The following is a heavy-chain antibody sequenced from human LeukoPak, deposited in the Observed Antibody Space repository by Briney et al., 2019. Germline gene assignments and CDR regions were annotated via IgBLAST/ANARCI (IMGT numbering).Heavy chain of an antibody. CDR2: VYTGGTT. J-gene: IGHJ4*02. CDR3: ARDIAADAYSFFDY. Sequence: GGALRLSCAVSGFSVSSNDMNWVRQAPGKGLEWVSVVYTGGTTSYADSVKGRFTISRDSSKNTVYLQMNSLRAEDTAVYYCARDIAADAYSFFDYWGQGTLVTVSS. D-gene: IGHD5-24*01. V-gene: IGHV3-53*01. CDR1: GFSVSSND.